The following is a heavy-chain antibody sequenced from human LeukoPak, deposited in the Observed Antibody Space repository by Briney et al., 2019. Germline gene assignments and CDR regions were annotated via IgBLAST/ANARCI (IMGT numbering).Heavy chain of an antibody. CDR1: GGSISPYY. V-gene: IGHV4-59*01. D-gene: IGHD3-22*01. CDR2: IYYSGST. CDR3: ARGNSYYDSXGAFDY. J-gene: IGHJ4*02. Sequence: SETLSLTCTVSGGSISPYYWSWIRQPPGKGLEWIGYIYYSGSTNYNPSLKNRVSMSVDTSKNQFSLKLNSVTAADTAVYYCARGNSYYDSXGAFDYXGQGXLXTXSS.